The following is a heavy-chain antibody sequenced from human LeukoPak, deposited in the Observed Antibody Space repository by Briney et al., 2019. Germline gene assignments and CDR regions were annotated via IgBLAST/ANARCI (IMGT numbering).Heavy chain of an antibody. V-gene: IGHV1-2*04. J-gene: IGHJ6*02. CDR1: GYTFTGYY. Sequence: APVKVSCKASGYTFTGYYMHWVRQAPGQGLEWMGWINPNSGGTNYAQKFQGWVTMTRDTSISTAYMELSRLRSDDTAVYYCARDHYYGSGSYGMDVWGQGTTVTVSS. D-gene: IGHD3-10*01. CDR2: INPNSGGT. CDR3: ARDHYYGSGSYGMDV.